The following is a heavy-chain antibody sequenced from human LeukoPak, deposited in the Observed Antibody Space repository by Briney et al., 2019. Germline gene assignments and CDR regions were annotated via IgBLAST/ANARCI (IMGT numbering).Heavy chain of an antibody. CDR3: AIVVVPAAFDP. J-gene: IGHJ5*02. D-gene: IGHD2-2*01. CDR2: INPSGGST. Sequence: ASVKVSFKASGYTFTSYYMHWVRQAPGQGLEWMGIINPSGGSTTYAQKFQGRVTLTRDSSTSTVYMDLSSLRSEDTAVYYCAIVVVPAAFDPWGQGTLVTVSS. V-gene: IGHV1-46*01. CDR1: GYTFTSYY.